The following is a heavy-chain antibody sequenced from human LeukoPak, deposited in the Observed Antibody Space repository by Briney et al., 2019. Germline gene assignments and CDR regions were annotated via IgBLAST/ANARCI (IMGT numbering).Heavy chain of an antibody. CDR3: AREGYISGWFRL. J-gene: IGHJ4*02. CDR1: GFTVSSSY. V-gene: IGHV3-53*01. Sequence: PGGSLRLSCAASGFTVSSSYMSWVRQAPGKGLEWVSVIFTGGGTSYVDSVKGRFTISRDDSKNMVYLQMNNLRAEDTAVYFCAREGYISGWFRLWGQGTLVTVSS. D-gene: IGHD6-19*01. CDR2: IFTGGGT.